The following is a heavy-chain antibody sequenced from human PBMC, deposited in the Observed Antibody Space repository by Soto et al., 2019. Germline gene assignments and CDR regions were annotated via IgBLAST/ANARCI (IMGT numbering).Heavy chain of an antibody. V-gene: IGHV1-18*01. Sequence: QVQLVQSGDEVRKPGSSVKVSCKASGYIFVNYGIAWVRQAPGQGLEWMGWISPYSGNTHYASKGQDRLTITTDTDETTGYIDLGSLTSDGTDVYYCAMVDNYVTPPPQDVCGQGNTVTVSS. CDR1: GYIFVNYG. CDR2: ISPYSGNT. CDR3: AMVDNYVTPPPQDV. D-gene: IGHD3-16*01. J-gene: IGHJ6*02.